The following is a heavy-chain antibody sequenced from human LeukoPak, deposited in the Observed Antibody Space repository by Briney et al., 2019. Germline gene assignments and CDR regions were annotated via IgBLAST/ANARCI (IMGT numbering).Heavy chain of an antibody. J-gene: IGHJ4*02. CDR1: RFTFSSYS. Sequence: GGSLRLSCAASRFTFSSYSMNWVRQAPGKGLEWVSSISSSSSYIYYADSVKGRFTISRDNAKNSLYLQMNSLRAEDTAVYYCARAPRRGLEWFPLPFDYWGQGTLVTVSS. V-gene: IGHV3-21*01. CDR3: ARAPRRGLEWFPLPFDY. CDR2: ISSSSSYI. D-gene: IGHD3-3*01.